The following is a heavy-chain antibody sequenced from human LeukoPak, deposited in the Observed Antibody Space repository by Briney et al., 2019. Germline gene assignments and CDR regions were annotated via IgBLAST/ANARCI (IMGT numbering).Heavy chain of an antibody. CDR2: IIPMLGTA. V-gene: IGHV1-69*05. CDR1: GGTFSSYA. Sequence: PLASVKVSCKASGGTFSSYAISWVRQAPGQGLEWMGGIIPMLGTANYAQKFQGRVTITTGESTSTAYMELSSLRSEDTAVYYCARRRLASGLDPWGQGTQVTVSS. D-gene: IGHD3-3*02. CDR3: ARRRLASGLDP. J-gene: IGHJ5*02.